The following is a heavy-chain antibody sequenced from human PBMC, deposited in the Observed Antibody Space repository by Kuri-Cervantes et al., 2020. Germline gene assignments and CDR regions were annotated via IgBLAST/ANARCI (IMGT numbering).Heavy chain of an antibody. CDR3: ARTIPAAFGYYYYMDV. V-gene: IGHV4-61*01. CDR1: GGYVSSGSYY. Sequence: SETLSLTCTVSGGYVSSGSYYWSWIRQPPGKGLEWIGYIYYSGSTNYNPSLKSRVTISVDASKNQFSLKLSSVTAADTAVYYCARTIPAAFGYYYYMDVWGKGTTVTVSS. J-gene: IGHJ6*03. D-gene: IGHD2-2*01. CDR2: IYYSGST.